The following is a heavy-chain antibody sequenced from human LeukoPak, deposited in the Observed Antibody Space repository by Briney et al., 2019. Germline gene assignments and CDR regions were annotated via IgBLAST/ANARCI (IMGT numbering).Heavy chain of an antibody. D-gene: IGHD3-22*01. CDR1: GFTFSSYA. Sequence: QTGASLRLSCAASGFTFSSYAMHWVRQAPGKGLEWVAVISYDGSNKYYADSVKGRFTISRDNSKNTLYLQMNSLRAEDTAVYYCAREFPLNYYGSRALGAFDIWGQGTMVTVSS. V-gene: IGHV3-30-3*01. CDR2: ISYDGSNK. J-gene: IGHJ3*02. CDR3: AREFPLNYYGSRALGAFDI.